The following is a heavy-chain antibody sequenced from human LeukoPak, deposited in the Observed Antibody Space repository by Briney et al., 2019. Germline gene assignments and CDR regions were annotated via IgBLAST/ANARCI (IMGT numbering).Heavy chain of an antibody. CDR2: INHSGST. CDR3: ARIGVVPADKHFDY. V-gene: IGHV4-34*01. CDR1: GGSISSYY. D-gene: IGHD2-2*01. Sequence: KPSETLSLTCTVSGGSISSYYWSWIRQPPGKGLEWIGEINHSGSTNYNPSLKSRVTISVDTSKNQFSLKLSSVTAADTAVYYCARIGVVPADKHFDYWGQGTLVTVSS. J-gene: IGHJ4*02.